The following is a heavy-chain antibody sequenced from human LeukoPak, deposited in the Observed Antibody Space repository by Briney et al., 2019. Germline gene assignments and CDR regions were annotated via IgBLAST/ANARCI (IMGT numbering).Heavy chain of an antibody. D-gene: IGHD3-10*01. J-gene: IGHJ4*02. V-gene: IGHV3-23*01. CDR1: GFTFSSYS. CDR2: ISGSGGST. Sequence: GGSLRLSCTASGFTFSSYSMNWVRQAPGKGLEWVSAISGSGGSTYYADSVKGRFTISRDNSKNTLYLQMNSLRAEDTAVYYCAKDPMVRGIDYWGQGTLVTVSS. CDR3: AKDPMVRGIDY.